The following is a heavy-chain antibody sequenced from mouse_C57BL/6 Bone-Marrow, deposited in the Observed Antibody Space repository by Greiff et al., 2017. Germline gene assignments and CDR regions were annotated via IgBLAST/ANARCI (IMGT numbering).Heavy chain of an antibody. Sequence: QVQLQQPGAELVRPGSSVKLSCKASGYTFTSYWMDWVKQRPGQGLEWIGNIYPSDSETHYNQKFKDKATLTVDKSSSTAYMQLSSLTSEDSAVYYCARGGLDYFDYWGQGTTLTVSS. V-gene: IGHV1-61*01. CDR1: GYTFTSYW. CDR3: ARGGLDYFDY. J-gene: IGHJ2*01. D-gene: IGHD2-2*01. CDR2: IYPSDSET.